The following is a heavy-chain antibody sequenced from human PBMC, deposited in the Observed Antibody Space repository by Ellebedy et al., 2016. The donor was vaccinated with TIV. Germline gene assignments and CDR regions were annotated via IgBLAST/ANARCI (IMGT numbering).Heavy chain of an antibody. V-gene: IGHV1-46*01. CDR3: ARTPRIAARYPYEY. Sequence: ASVKVSCXASGYTFTSYYLHWVRKAPGQRLEWMGIINPSDGDTRYAQKFQGRVTMTRDTSTSRVYMELSSLRSDDAAVYYCARTPRIAARYPYEYWGQGTLVTVSS. CDR2: INPSDGDT. J-gene: IGHJ4*02. CDR1: GYTFTSYY. D-gene: IGHD6-6*01.